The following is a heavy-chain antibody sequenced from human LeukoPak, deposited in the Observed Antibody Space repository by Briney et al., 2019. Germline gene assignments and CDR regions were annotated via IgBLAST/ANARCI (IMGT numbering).Heavy chain of an antibody. CDR2: ISSSGSTI. J-gene: IGHJ5*02. CDR3: ARDPGVGNWFDP. V-gene: IGHV3-11*01. CDR1: GFTFSDYY. D-gene: IGHD1-26*01. Sequence: GGSLRLSCEASGFTFSDYYMSWIRQAPGKGLEWVSYISSSGSTIYYADSVKGRFTISRDNAKNSLYLQMNSLRAGDTAVYYCARDPGVGNWFDPWGQGTLVTVSS.